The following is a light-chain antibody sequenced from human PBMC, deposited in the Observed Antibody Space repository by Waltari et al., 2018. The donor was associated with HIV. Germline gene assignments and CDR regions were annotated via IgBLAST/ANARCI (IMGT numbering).Light chain of an antibody. J-gene: IGKJ4*01. CDR1: QSVLYSSNNNNY. V-gene: IGKV4-1*01. Sequence: DIVMTQSPDSLAVSLGERATINCKSSQSVLYSSNNNNYLAWYQQKPRQPPKLLIYWASARASGVPDRFSGSGSGTDFTLTISSLQAEDVAVYYCQQYYTTPLTFGGGTKVEIK. CDR3: QQYYTTPLT. CDR2: WAS.